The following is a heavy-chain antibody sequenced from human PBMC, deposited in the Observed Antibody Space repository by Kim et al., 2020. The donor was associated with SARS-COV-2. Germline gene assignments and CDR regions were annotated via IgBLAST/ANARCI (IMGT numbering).Heavy chain of an antibody. J-gene: IGHJ4*02. CDR1: GGSISSSSYY. CDR2: IYYSGST. Sequence: SQTLSLTCTVSGGSISSSSYYWGWIRQPPGKGLEWIGSIYYSGSTYYNPSLKSRVTISVDTSKNQFSLNLSSVTAADTAVYYCARQPEKYSSGWFRDNPDYWGQGTLVTVSS. CDR3: ARQPEKYSSGWFRDNPDY. V-gene: IGHV4-39*07. D-gene: IGHD6-19*01.